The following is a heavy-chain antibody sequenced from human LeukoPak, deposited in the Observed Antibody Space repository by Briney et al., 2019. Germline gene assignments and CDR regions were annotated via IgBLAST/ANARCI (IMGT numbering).Heavy chain of an antibody. J-gene: IGHJ4*02. Sequence: SQTLSLTCTVSGGSISSGGYYWSWIRQHPGKGLEWIGYIHNSGRSFYNPSLKSRVTISGDTSENQFSLKLSSVTAADTAVYYCGRVLTSYSSSWYFFDYWGQGTLVTVSS. D-gene: IGHD6-13*01. V-gene: IGHV4-31*03. CDR2: IHNSGRS. CDR3: GRVLTSYSSSWYFFDY. CDR1: GGSISSGGYY.